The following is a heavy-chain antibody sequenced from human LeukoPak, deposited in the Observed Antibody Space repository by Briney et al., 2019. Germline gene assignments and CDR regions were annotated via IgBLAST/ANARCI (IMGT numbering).Heavy chain of an antibody. CDR2: IYYSGST. V-gene: IGHV4-59*08. D-gene: IGHD3-22*01. J-gene: IGHJ4*02. Sequence: SETLSLTCTVSGGSISSYYWSWIRQPPGKGLEWIGYIYYSGSTYYNPSLKSRVTISVDTSKNQFSLKLSSVTAADTAVYYCARVVLSSGYRSFDYWGQGTLVTVSS. CDR3: ARVVLSSGYRSFDY. CDR1: GGSISSYY.